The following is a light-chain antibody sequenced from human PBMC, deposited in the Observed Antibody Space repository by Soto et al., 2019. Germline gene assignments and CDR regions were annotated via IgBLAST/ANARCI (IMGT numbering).Light chain of an antibody. CDR2: SSN. CDR3: ASWDDSLNGLV. V-gene: IGLV1-44*01. J-gene: IGLJ2*01. CDR1: SSNIGGRA. Sequence: QSVLTQSPSASGTPGQRVTISCSGSSSNIGGRAVNWYQQLPGTAPKLLIYSSNQRPSGVPDRFSGSKSGTSASLAISGLQSEDEADYYCASWDDSLNGLVFGGGTKLTVL.